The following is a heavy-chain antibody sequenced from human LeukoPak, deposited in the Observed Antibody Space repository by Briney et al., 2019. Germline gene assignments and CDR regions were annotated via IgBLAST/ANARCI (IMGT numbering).Heavy chain of an antibody. CDR3: ARDTYYDSSGYCDY. CDR1: GFTISSNY. J-gene: IGHJ4*02. CDR2: IYSGGST. D-gene: IGHD3-22*01. V-gene: IGHV3-53*01. Sequence: PGGSLRLSCAASGFTISSNYMSWVRQAPGKGLEWVSAIYSGGSTYYADSVKGRFTISRDNAKNSLYLQMNSLRAEDTAVYYCARDTYYDSSGYCDYWGQGTLVTVSS.